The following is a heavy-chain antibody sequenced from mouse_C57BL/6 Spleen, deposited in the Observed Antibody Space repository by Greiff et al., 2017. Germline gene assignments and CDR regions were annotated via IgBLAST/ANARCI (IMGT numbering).Heavy chain of an antibody. CDR3: TRDYGGAY. V-gene: IGHV14-1*01. Sequence: VHVKQSGAELVRPGASVKLSCTASGFNIKDYYMHWVKQRPEQGLEWIGRIDPEDGDTEYAPKFQGKATMTADTSSTTAYLQLSSLTSEDTAVYYCTRDYGGAYWGQGTLVTVSA. J-gene: IGHJ3*01. D-gene: IGHD2-4*01. CDR1: GFNIKDYY. CDR2: IDPEDGDT.